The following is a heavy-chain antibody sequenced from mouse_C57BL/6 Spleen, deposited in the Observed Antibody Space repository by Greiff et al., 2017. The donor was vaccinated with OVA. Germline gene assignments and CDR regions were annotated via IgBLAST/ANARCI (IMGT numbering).Heavy chain of an antibody. CDR3: ARNYYGSWYAMDY. CDR2: ISSGSSTI. Sequence: EVKVVESGGGLVKPGGSLKLYCAASGFTFSDYGMHWVRQAPEKGLEWVAYISSGSSTIYYADTVKGRFTISRDNAKNTLFLQMTSLRSEDTAMYYCARNYYGSWYAMDYWGQGTSVTVSS. V-gene: IGHV5-17*01. D-gene: IGHD1-1*01. CDR1: GFTFSDYG. J-gene: IGHJ4*01.